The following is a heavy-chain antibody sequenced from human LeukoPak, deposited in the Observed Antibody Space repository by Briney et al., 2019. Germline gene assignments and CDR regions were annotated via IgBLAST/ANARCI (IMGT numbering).Heavy chain of an antibody. CDR2: ISYDGSNK. CDR3: AKDRVEGKQWLDQFDS. D-gene: IGHD6-19*01. CDR1: GFVFSSYA. V-gene: IGHV3-30*18. J-gene: IGHJ4*02. Sequence: QPGGSLRLSCAASGFVFSSYAMYWVRQAPGKGLEWVAVISYDGSNKYYGDSVKGRFTISRDNSKSTLYLQTNTLRVEDAAVYYCAKDRVEGKQWLDQFDSWGQGTLVTVSS.